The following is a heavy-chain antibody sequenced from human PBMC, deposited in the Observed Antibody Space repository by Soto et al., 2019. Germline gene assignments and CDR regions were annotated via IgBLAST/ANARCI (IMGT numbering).Heavy chain of an antibody. CDR2: INHSGST. V-gene: IGHV4-34*01. J-gene: IGHJ3*02. CDR1: GVTFIGYY. Sequence: SETLSLTCAVYGVTFIGYYWSWIRQPPGKGLEWIGEINHSGSTNYNPSLKSRVTISVDTSKNQFSLKLSSVTAADTAVYYCARVVGILDAFDIWGQGTMVTVSS. D-gene: IGHD2-2*01. CDR3: ARVVGILDAFDI.